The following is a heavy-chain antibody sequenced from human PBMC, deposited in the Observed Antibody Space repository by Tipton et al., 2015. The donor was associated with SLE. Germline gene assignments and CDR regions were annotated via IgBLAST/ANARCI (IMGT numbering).Heavy chain of an antibody. D-gene: IGHD3-22*01. CDR3: ARLVDYYDSSGYYDY. CDR2: IFYSGST. CDR1: GGSISSGSYY. Sequence: TLSLTCTVSGGSISSGSYYWSWIRQPAGKGLVWIGRIFYSGSTYYNPSLKSRVTLSVDTSQNQFSLKLSSVTAADTAVYYCARLVDYYDSSGYYDYWGQGTLVTVSS. V-gene: IGHV4-39*07. J-gene: IGHJ4*02.